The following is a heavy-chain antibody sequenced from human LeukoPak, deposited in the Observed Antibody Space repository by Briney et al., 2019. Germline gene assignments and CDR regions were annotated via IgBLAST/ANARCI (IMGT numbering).Heavy chain of an antibody. CDR2: IYYSWST. V-gene: IGHV4-59*03. Sequence: TETLSLTRTFTGGSISSYYWSWIRQPPAKGLEWIGYIYYSWSTNYNPSLKSGVTISVDRSKNQFSVKVSSVTAADTAVYYCAGRLCRRDGYNLSAFDIWGQGTMVRVSS. J-gene: IGHJ3*02. CDR1: GGSISSYY. D-gene: IGHD5-24*01. CDR3: AGRLCRRDGYNLSAFDI.